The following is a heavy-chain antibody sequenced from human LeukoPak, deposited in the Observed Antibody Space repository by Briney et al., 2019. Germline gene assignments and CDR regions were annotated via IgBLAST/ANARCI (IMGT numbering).Heavy chain of an antibody. V-gene: IGHV4-34*01. CDR3: ARHRGRYCSSTSCTVSYFDY. CDR1: GGPFSGYY. D-gene: IGHD2-2*01. J-gene: IGHJ4*02. CDR2: INHSGST. Sequence: TSETLSLTCAVYGGPFSGYYWSWIRQPPGKGLEWIGEINHSGSTNYNPSLKSRVTISVDTSKNQFSLKLSSVTAADTAVYYCARHRGRYCSSTSCTVSYFDYWGQGTLVTVSS.